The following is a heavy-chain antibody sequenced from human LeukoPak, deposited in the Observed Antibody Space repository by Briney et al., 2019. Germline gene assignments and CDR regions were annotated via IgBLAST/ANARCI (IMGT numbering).Heavy chain of an antibody. Sequence: SETLSLTCTVSGYSISTWYYWGWIRQSPGKGLEWIGSIFHNGSTHYNPSLKSRVTISVDTSKNQFSLKLSSVTAADTAVYSCARHGPPTYSSGWYVDYWGQGTLVTVSS. CDR2: IFHNGST. CDR1: GYSISTWYY. V-gene: IGHV4-38-2*02. CDR3: ARHGPPTYSSGWYVDY. J-gene: IGHJ4*02. D-gene: IGHD6-19*01.